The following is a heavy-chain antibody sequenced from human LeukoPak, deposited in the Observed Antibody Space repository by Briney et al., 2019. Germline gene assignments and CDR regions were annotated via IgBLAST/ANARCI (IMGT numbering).Heavy chain of an antibody. V-gene: IGHV3-30*02. CDR1: GFTFSSYG. CDR3: ARDSIVGATSTFDY. D-gene: IGHD1-26*01. CDR2: IRYDGSNK. Sequence: GGSLRLSCAASGFTFSSYGMHWVRQAPGKGLEWVAFIRYDGSNKYYADSVKGRFTISRDNSKNTLYLQMNSLRAEDTAVYYCARDSIVGATSTFDYWGQGTLVTVSS. J-gene: IGHJ4*02.